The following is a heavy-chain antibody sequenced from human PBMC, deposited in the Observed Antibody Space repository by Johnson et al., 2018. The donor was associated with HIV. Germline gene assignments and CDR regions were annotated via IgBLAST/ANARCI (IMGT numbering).Heavy chain of an antibody. D-gene: IGHD3-22*01. Sequence: QVQLVESGGGLVKPGGSLRLSCAASGFTFSDYYMSWIRQAPGKGLAWVSYISSSGSTIYYADSVKDRFTISRDNAKNSLYLQMNSLRAEDTAGYYCARDMFGRYYYDSSGYSDDAFDIWGQGTMVTVSS. V-gene: IGHV3-11*04. CDR3: ARDMFGRYYYDSSGYSDDAFDI. CDR2: ISSSGSTI. CDR1: GFTFSDYY. J-gene: IGHJ3*02.